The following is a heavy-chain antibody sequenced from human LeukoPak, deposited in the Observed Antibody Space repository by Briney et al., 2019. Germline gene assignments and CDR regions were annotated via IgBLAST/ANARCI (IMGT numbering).Heavy chain of an antibody. D-gene: IGHD5-18*01. CDR3: ARAETPRNSYGYLDY. CDR2: ICYSGST. V-gene: IGHV4-31*03. J-gene: IGHJ4*02. Sequence: SQTLSLTCTVSGGSISSDDYYWSWIRQHPGKGLEWIGYICYSGSTYYNPSLKSRVTISIDTSKNQFSLKLSSVTAADTAVYYCARAETPRNSYGYLDYWGQGTLVTVSS. CDR1: GGSISSDDYY.